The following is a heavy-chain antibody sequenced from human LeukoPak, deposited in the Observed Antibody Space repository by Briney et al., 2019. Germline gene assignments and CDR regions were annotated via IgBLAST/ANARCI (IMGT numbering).Heavy chain of an antibody. V-gene: IGHV3-23*01. CDR2: ISGSGGST. D-gene: IGHD3-10*01. CDR1: GFTFSSYA. Sequence: GGSLRLSCAASGFTFSSYAMSCVRHAPGKGLEWVSAISGSGGSTYYADSVKGRFTISRDNSKNTLYLQMNSLRAEDTAVYYCAKGVQGVINYFDYWGQGTLVTVSS. CDR3: AKGVQGVINYFDY. J-gene: IGHJ4*02.